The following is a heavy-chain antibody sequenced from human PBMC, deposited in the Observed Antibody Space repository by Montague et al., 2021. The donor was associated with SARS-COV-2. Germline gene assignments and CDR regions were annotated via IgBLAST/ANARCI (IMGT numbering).Heavy chain of an antibody. D-gene: IGHD3-10*01. CDR3: VRRGGTYYYGSGSFDP. CDR2: INYSGST. CDR1: GDSITTTTYY. V-gene: IGHV4-39*01. J-gene: IGHJ5*02. Sequence: SETLSLTCKVSGDSITTTTYYWVWIRQPPGKGLEWIGSINYSGSTFYNPSLKSRLSMSMDTSTNQFSLRLTSMTAADTAIYYCVRRGGTYYYGSGSFDPWGQGTLVVVSS.